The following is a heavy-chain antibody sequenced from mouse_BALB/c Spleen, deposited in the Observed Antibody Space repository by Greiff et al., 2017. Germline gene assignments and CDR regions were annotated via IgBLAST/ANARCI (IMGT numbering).Heavy chain of an antibody. CDR3: ARRGDSSGSYAMDY. CDR1: GFTFSSFG. D-gene: IGHD3-2*01. V-gene: IGHV5-17*02. CDR2: ISSGSSTI. Sequence: EVQLVESGGGLVQPGGSRKLSCAASGFTFSSFGMHWVRQAPEKGLEWVAYISSGSSTIYYADTVKGRFTISRDNPKNTLFLQMTSLRSEDTAMYYCARRGDSSGSYAMDYWGQGTSVTVSS. J-gene: IGHJ4*01.